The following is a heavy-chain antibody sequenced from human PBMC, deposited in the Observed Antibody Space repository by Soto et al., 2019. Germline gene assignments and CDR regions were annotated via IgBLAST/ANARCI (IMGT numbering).Heavy chain of an antibody. D-gene: IGHD6-6*01. V-gene: IGHV5-51*01. CDR1: GYRFTSNW. CDR3: ARRFEYSSSAFDF. CDR2: IYPGGSDT. Sequence: PGESLKISCEASGYRFTSNWIGWVRQMPGKGLEWMGIIYPGGSDTRYSPSFQGQVTISADKSITTAYLQWSSLKASDGAIYYCARRFEYSSSAFDFWGQGTLVTVSS. J-gene: IGHJ4*02.